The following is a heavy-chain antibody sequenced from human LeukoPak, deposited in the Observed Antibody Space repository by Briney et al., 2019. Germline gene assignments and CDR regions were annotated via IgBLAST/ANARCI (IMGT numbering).Heavy chain of an antibody. D-gene: IGHD3-22*01. CDR3: VRHVGYYYDSSGYFDY. J-gene: IGHJ4*02. CDR1: GGSISSYY. V-gene: IGHV4-59*08. CDR2: IYYSGSS. Sequence: SETLSLTCTVSGGSISSYYWSWIRQPPGKGLEWIGYIYYSGSSYYNPSLKSRVTISVDTSKNQFSLNLSSVTAADTAVYYCVRHVGYYYDSSGYFDYWGQGTLVTVTS.